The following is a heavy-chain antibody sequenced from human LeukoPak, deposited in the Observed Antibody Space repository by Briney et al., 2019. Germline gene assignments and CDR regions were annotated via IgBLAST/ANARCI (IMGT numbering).Heavy chain of an antibody. CDR1: GFTFSSYS. CDR3: ARRHCSGGSCPIDYYYYYGMDV. J-gene: IGHJ6*02. D-gene: IGHD2-15*01. CDR2: ISSSSSTI. Sequence: GGSLRLSCAASGFTFSSYSMNWVRQAPGKGLEWVSYISSSSSTIYYADSVKGRFTISRDNAKNSLYLQMNSLRDEDTAVYYCARRHCSGGSCPIDYYYYYGMDVWGQGTTVTVSS. V-gene: IGHV3-48*02.